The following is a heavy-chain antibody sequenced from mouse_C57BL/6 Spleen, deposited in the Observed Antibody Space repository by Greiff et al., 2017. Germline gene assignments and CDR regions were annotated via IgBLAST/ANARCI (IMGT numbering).Heavy chain of an antibody. CDR1: GYTFTSYW. J-gene: IGHJ2*01. D-gene: IGHD2-1*01. V-gene: IGHV1-52*01. CDR2: IDPSDSET. Sequence: QVQLQQPGAELVRPGSSVKLSCKASGYTFTSYWMHWVKQRPIQGLEWIGNIDPSDSETHYNQKFKDKATLTVDKSSSTAYMQLSSLTSEDSAVYYCAREKENGNPYYFDYWGQGTTLTVSS. CDR3: AREKENGNPYYFDY.